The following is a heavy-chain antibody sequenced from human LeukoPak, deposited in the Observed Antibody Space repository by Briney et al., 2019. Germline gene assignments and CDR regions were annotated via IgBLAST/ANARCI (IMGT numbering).Heavy chain of an antibody. D-gene: IGHD3-22*01. CDR3: ARVSYYDSSGYYPRANFDY. CDR2: INPNSGGT. V-gene: IGHV1-2*02. CDR1: GYTFTDYY. Sequence: GASVKVSCKASGYTFTDYYIHWVRQAPGQGLEWMGWINPNSGGTNYAQKLQGRVTMTTDTSTSTAYMELRSLRSDDTAVYYCARVSYYDSSGYYPRANFDYWGQGTLVTVSS. J-gene: IGHJ4*02.